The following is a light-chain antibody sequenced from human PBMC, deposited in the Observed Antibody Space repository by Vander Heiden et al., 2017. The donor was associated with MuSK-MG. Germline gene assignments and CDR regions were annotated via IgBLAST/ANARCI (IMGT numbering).Light chain of an antibody. CDR1: KLENKY. CDR2: ENT. V-gene: IGLV3-1*01. J-gene: IGLJ3*02. CDR3: QAWDSNTAPV. Sequence: SYELTQPPSVSVAPRQTASITCSGDKLENKYACWYQQRPGQSPVLVINENTKRPSGIPERFSGSNSGNTATLTISGTQVMDEADYYCQAWDSNTAPVFGGGTKLTVL.